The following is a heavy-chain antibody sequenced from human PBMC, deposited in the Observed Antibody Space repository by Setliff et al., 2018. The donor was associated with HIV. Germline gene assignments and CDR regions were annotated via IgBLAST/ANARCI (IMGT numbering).Heavy chain of an antibody. J-gene: IGHJ1*01. CDR3: ASSRSLFGEEYFHH. Sequence: SETLSLTCSVSGGSISSYYWSWIRQPAGKGLEWIGRIYTSGSSNYNPSLKSRVTISVDTSKNQFSLKLRSVTAADTAVYYCASSRSLFGEEYFHHWGQGTLVTVSS. CDR1: GGSISSYY. D-gene: IGHD3-10*02. CDR2: IYTSGSS. V-gene: IGHV4-4*07.